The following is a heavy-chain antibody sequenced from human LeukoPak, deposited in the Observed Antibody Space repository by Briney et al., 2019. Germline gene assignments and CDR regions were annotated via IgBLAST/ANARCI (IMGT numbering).Heavy chain of an antibody. J-gene: IGHJ4*02. CDR2: IYYSGST. CDR1: GGSISSYY. V-gene: IGHV4-59*01. CDR3: ARYKSGYDLGSLDY. Sequence: SETLSLTCTVSGGSISSYYWSWIRQPPGKGLEWIGYIYYSGSTNYNPSLKSRVTISVDTSKNQFSLKLSSVTAADTAVYYCARYKSGYDLGSLDYCGQGTLVTVS. D-gene: IGHD5-12*01.